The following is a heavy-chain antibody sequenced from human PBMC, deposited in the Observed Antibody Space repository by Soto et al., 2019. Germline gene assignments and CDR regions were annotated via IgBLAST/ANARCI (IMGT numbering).Heavy chain of an antibody. J-gene: IGHJ6*02. V-gene: IGHV3-49*03. CDR3: TRATITTAYYYYYGMDV. Sequence: GGSLRLSCTASGFTFGDYAMSWFRQAPGKGLEWVGFIRSKAYGGTTEYAASVKGRFTISRDDSKSIAYLQMNSLKTEDTAVYYCTRATITTAYYYYYGMDVWGQGTTVTVSS. CDR1: GFTFGDYA. D-gene: IGHD5-12*01. CDR2: IRSKAYGGTT.